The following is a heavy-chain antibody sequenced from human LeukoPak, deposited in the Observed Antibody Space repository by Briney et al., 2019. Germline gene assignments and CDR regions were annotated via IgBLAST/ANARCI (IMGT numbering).Heavy chain of an antibody. CDR1: GGSISSYY. CDR3: ARDIWSGYYDYYYYYMDV. J-gene: IGHJ6*03. Sequence: SETLSLTCTVSGGSISSYYWSWIRQPPGKGLEWIGYIYYSGSTNYNPSLKSRVTMSVDTSKNQFSLKLSSVTAADTAVYYCARDIWSGYYDYYYYYMDVWGKGTTVTVSS. D-gene: IGHD3-3*01. V-gene: IGHV4-59*12. CDR2: IYYSGST.